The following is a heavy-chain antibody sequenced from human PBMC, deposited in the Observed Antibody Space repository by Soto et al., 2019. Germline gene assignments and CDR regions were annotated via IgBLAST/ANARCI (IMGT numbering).Heavy chain of an antibody. CDR1: GGTFSNYP. J-gene: IGHJ2*01. D-gene: IGHD5-12*01. CDR2: IIPIFGTV. CDR3: ARGNHRWLQLWYFDL. V-gene: IGHV1-69*13. Sequence: SVKVSCKASGGTFSNYPISWVRQAPGQGLEWMGGIIPIFGTVNYAQKFQGRVTITADESTSTAYMELSSLRSEGTAVYYRARGNHRWLQLWYFDLWGRGTLVTVSS.